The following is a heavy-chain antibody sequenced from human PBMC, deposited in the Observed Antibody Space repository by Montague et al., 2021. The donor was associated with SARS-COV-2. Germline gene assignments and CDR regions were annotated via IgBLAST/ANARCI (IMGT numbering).Heavy chain of an antibody. CDR1: GGSISSSSCY. CDR2: NYYSGST. V-gene: IGHV4-39*01. Sequence: SETLSLTCTVSGGSISSSSCYWVCIRQPPGKELVWIVSNYYSGSTYYNPTLKIRVSISVDTSKNQFSLKLSSVTAADTAVYYCARWKLYGGGGSCYSNRFDIWGQGTMVTVSS. CDR3: ARWKLYGGGGSCYSNRFDI. D-gene: IGHD2-15*01. J-gene: IGHJ3*02.